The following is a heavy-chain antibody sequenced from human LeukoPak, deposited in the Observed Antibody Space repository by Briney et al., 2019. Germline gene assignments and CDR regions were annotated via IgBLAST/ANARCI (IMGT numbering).Heavy chain of an antibody. Sequence: GGSLRLSCAASGFTFSSYGMHWVRQAPGKGLEWVAVISYDGSNKYYADPVKGRFTISRDNSKDTLYLQMDSLRAEDTAAYYCAKGSGSSCYSPCDYWGQGILVTVSS. D-gene: IGHD2-15*01. CDR1: GFTFSSYG. J-gene: IGHJ4*02. CDR2: ISYDGSNK. V-gene: IGHV3-30*18. CDR3: AKGSGSSCYSPCDY.